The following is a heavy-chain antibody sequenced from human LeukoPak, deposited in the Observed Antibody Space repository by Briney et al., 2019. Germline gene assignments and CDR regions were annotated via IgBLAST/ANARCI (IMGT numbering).Heavy chain of an antibody. CDR1: GFTFSNYE. CDR3: ARESSSSSTGAFDI. Sequence: GGSLRLSCAASGFTFSNYEIHWVRQTTGKGLEWVSAICPAGDTYYPGSLKGRFTVSRENSKNSLYLQMNSLRTGDTAVYYCARESSSSSTGAFDIWGQGTVVTVSS. CDR2: ICPAGDT. J-gene: IGHJ3*02. D-gene: IGHD6-13*01. V-gene: IGHV3-13*01.